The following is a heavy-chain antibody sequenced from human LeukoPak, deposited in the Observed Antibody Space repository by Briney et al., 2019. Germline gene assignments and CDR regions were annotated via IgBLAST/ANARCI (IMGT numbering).Heavy chain of an antibody. CDR2: MNPNSGNT. Sequence: ASVKVSCKASGYTFTSYDINWVRQAPGQGLEWMGWMNPNSGNTGYAQKFQGRVTMTRNTSISTAYMELSSLRSEDTAVYYCARGGTTVTTWAWFDPWGQGTLVTVSS. J-gene: IGHJ5*02. D-gene: IGHD4-17*01. CDR3: ARGGTTVTTWAWFDP. V-gene: IGHV1-8*01. CDR1: GYTFTSYD.